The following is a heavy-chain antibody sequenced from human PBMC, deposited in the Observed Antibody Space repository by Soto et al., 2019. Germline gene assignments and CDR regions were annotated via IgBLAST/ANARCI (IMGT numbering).Heavy chain of an antibody. CDR1: GGSITSSDYY. D-gene: IGHD3-3*01. CDR3: ARRIRHYDFLDS. J-gene: IGHJ5*01. Sequence: SETLSLTCAVSGGSITSSDYYWDWIRRPPGDGLEWIATIHYDGSTYYNPSLKSRVTMSVDTSKNQFSLKLTSVTAADTAVYYCARRIRHYDFLDSWGRGTLVTVSS. V-gene: IGHV4-39*01. CDR2: IHYDGST.